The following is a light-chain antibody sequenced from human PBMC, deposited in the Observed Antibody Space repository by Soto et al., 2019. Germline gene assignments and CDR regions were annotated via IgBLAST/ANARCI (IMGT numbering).Light chain of an antibody. V-gene: IGKV3-20*01. CDR1: QSVSSSY. CDR3: QQYGSSPPYT. CDR2: GAS. J-gene: IGKJ2*01. Sequence: EIVLTQSPGTLSLSPGERATLSCRASQSVSSSYLAWYQQKPGQAPRLLIYGASSMAPGIPDRFSGSGSGTAFTLTTSSLEPEDFAVYYCQQYGSSPPYTFGQGTKLEIK.